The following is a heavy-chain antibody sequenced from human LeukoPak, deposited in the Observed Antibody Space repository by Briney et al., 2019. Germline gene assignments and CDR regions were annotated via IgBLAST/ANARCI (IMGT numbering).Heavy chain of an antibody. Sequence: GGTLRLSCAASGFTFSSYGMSWVRQAPGKGLEWVSAISGSGGSTYYADSVKGRFTISRDNSKNTLYLQMNSLRAEDTAVYYCAKDRGNYYDSSGYLNWFDPWGQGTLVTVSS. CDR3: AKDRGNYYDSSGYLNWFDP. J-gene: IGHJ5*02. CDR1: GFTFSSYG. CDR2: ISGSGGST. V-gene: IGHV3-23*01. D-gene: IGHD3-22*01.